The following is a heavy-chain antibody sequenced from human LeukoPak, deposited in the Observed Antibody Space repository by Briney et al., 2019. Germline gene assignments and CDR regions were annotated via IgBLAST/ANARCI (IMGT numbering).Heavy chain of an antibody. Sequence: GGSLRLSCTASGFTFSNFGMNWVRQAPGKGLEWVSGINDRGNSIYYTDSVKGRFTISRDNSKNTLFLQMDGLRAEETAVYYCGNSISWWYNGSDYWGQGTLVTVSS. J-gene: IGHJ4*02. V-gene: IGHV3-23*01. CDR3: GNSISWWYNGSDY. D-gene: IGHD2-15*01. CDR1: GFTFSNFG. CDR2: INDRGNSI.